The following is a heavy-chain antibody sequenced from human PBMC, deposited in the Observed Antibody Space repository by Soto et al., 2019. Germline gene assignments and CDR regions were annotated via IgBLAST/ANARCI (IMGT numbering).Heavy chain of an antibody. J-gene: IGHJ5*02. CDR2: IYYTGST. D-gene: IGHD2-2*01. V-gene: IGHV4-31*03. CDR3: ARASLGYCSSTSCRSNWFDP. CDR1: GGSIRSGGYY. Sequence: SETLSLTCTVSGGSIRSGGYYWTWIRQHPGRGLEWIGYIYYTGSTYYNPSLKSRVTISVDTSKNQFSLKLSSVTAADTAVYYFARASLGYCSSTSCRSNWFDPWGQGTLVTVS.